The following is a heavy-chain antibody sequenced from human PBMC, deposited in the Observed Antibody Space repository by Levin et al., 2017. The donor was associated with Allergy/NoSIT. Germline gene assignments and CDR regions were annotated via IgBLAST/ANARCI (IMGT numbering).Heavy chain of an antibody. J-gene: IGHJ6*03. CDR1: GFTFSSYS. Sequence: LGESLKISCAASGFTFSSYSMNWVRQAPGKGLEWVSSISSSSSYIYYADSVKGRFTISRDNAKNSLYLQMNSLRAEDTAVYYCARDREPESYYYYMDVWGKGTTVTVSS. D-gene: IGHD1-14*01. CDR2: ISSSSSYI. V-gene: IGHV3-21*01. CDR3: ARDREPESYYYYMDV.